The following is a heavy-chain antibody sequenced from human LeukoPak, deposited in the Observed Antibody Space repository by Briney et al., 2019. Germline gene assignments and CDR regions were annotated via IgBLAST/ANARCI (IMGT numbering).Heavy chain of an antibody. CDR2: IYTSGST. CDR3: ARATAVAGTVLDY. CDR1: GGSISSYY. J-gene: IGHJ4*02. Sequence: SETLSLTCTGSGGSISSYYWSCIRQPAGKGLEWIGRIYTSGSTNYNPSLKSRVTMSVDTSKNQFSLKLSSVTAADTAVYYCARATAVAGTVLDYWGQGTLVTVSS. D-gene: IGHD6-19*01. V-gene: IGHV4-4*07.